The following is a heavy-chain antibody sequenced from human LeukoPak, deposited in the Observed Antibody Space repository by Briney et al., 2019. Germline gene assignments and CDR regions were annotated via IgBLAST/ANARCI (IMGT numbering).Heavy chain of an antibody. CDR2: ISGSGGST. Sequence: GGSLRLSCAASGFTFSSYAMSWVRQAPGKGLEWVSAISGSGGSTYYADSVKGRFTISRDNSKNTLYLQMNSLRAEDTAVYYCAKGGYCSGGSCHTPGDWFDPWGQGTLVTVSS. CDR3: AKGGYCSGGSCHTPGDWFDP. CDR1: GFTFSSYA. D-gene: IGHD2-15*01. V-gene: IGHV3-23*01. J-gene: IGHJ5*02.